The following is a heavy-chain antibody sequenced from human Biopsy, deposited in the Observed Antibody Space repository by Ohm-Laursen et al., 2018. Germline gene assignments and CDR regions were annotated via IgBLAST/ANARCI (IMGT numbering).Heavy chain of an antibody. CDR1: GYSFTNYW. Sequence: ESLKISCKGSGYSFTNYWIGWVRQMPGKGLEWMGLIYPGDSDTRYSPSFQGQVTISVDKSISTAYVQWNGLKASGTAMYYCAKHGGLGDFWSGYPLAAFDIWGQGTMVTVSS. CDR2: IYPGDSDT. D-gene: IGHD3-3*01. CDR3: AKHGGLGDFWSGYPLAAFDI. J-gene: IGHJ3*02. V-gene: IGHV5-51*01.